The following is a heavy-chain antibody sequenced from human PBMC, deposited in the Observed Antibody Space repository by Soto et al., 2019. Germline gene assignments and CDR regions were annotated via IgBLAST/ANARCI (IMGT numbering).Heavy chain of an antibody. D-gene: IGHD2-2*01. CDR3: ATHSSTDYYKYGMDV. CDR1: GHTFTNYW. J-gene: IGHJ6*02. Sequence: GESLKISCEVTGHTFTNYWIAWVRQMPGKGLEWMGIVNPGDPDTRYSPSFQGQATISADKSISTAHLKWSSMKASDTAIYYCATHSSTDYYKYGMDVWGQGTTVTVSS. V-gene: IGHV5-51*01. CDR2: VNPGDPDT.